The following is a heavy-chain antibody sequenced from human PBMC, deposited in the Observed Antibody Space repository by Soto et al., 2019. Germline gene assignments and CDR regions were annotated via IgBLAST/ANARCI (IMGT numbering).Heavy chain of an antibody. CDR2: INPNPGGT. Sequence: QVQLVQSGAEVKKPGASVKVSCKASGYTFTGYFIHWVRDVPGQGLEYLGWINPNPGGTDYAQQFQGRVTMTRDTAISTVCMGLRRLTSADTAVYYCASVASWAARDCFDPWGQGTLVTVSS. CDR1: GYTFTGYF. J-gene: IGHJ5*02. V-gene: IGHV1-2*02. CDR3: ASVASWAARDCFDP. D-gene: IGHD2-15*01.